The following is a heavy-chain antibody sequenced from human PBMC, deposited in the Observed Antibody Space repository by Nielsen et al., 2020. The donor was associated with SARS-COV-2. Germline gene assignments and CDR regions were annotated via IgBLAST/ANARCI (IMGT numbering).Heavy chain of an antibody. CDR2: IRSKNDGGTT. CDR3: TTDFGDPRGY. D-gene: IGHD4-17*01. J-gene: IGHJ4*02. CDR1: GFTFNNAW. Sequence: GGSLTLSCAASGFTFNNAWMSWVRQAPGKGLEWVGRIRSKNDGGTTDYAAPVKGRFTISRDDSTNTLYMQMNSLKSEDTGVYYCTTDFGDPRGYWGQGTLVTVSS. V-gene: IGHV3-15*01.